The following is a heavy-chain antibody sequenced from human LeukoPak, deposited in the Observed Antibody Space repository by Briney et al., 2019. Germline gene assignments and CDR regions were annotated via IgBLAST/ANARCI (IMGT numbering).Heavy chain of an antibody. D-gene: IGHD5-24*01. Sequence: ASVKVSCKASGYTFNAYYMHWVRQAPGQGLEWMGWINPNSGGSNYAQKFQGRVTMTSDTSINTAYMELSRLISDDTAVYYCAGDGYNSRRFFDYWGQGTLVTVSS. J-gene: IGHJ4*02. V-gene: IGHV1-2*02. CDR3: AGDGYNSRRFFDY. CDR2: INPNSGGS. CDR1: GYTFNAYY.